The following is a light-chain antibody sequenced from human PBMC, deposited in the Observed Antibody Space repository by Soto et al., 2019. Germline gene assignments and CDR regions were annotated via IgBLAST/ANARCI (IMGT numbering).Light chain of an antibody. CDR2: EVT. J-gene: IGLJ3*02. V-gene: IGLV2-8*01. CDR1: SSDVGGYNY. Sequence: QSVLTQPPSASGSPGQSVTISCTGTSSDVGGYNYVSWYQQHPGKAPTLMIYEVTKRPSGVPDRFSGSKSGNTASLTVSGLLAEDEADYYCSSHAGIINVVFGGGTKLTVL. CDR3: SSHAGIINVV.